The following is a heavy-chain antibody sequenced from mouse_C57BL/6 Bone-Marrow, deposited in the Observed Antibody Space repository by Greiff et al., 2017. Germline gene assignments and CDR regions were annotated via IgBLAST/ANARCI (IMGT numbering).Heavy chain of an antibody. CDR1: GFNIKDDY. V-gene: IGHV14-4*01. D-gene: IGHD2-3*01. J-gene: IGHJ1*03. CDR3: TTWLLRYFDV. CDR2: IDPENGDT. Sequence: EVKLVESGAELVRPGASVKLSCTASGFNIKDDYMHWVKQRPEQGLEWIGWIDPENGDTEYASKFQGKATITADTSSNTAYLQLSSLTSEDTAVYYCTTWLLRYFDVWGTGTTVTVSS.